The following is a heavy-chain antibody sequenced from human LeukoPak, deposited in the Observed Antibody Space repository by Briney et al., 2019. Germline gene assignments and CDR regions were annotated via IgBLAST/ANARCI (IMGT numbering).Heavy chain of an antibody. CDR3: AKGYSGGWGDFDY. CDR1: GFTFDDYA. J-gene: IGHJ4*02. D-gene: IGHD6-19*01. CDR2: ISGDGGST. V-gene: IGHV3-43*02. Sequence: GGSLRLSCAASGFTFDDYAMHWVRQAPGKGLEWVSLISGDGGSTYYADSVKGRFTISRDNSKNSLYLQMNSLSTEDTSFYYLAKGYSGGWGDFDYWGQGTLVPVP.